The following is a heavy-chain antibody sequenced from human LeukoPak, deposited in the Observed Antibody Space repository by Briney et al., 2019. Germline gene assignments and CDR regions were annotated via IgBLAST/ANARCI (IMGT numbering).Heavy chain of an antibody. Sequence: HPGGSLRLSCAASGFTFSSYGMHWVRQAPGKGLEWVAFIRYDGSNKYYADSVKGRFTIPRDNSKNTLYLQMNSLRAEDTAVYYCAKDLTAAGRSYFQHWGQGTLVTVSS. J-gene: IGHJ1*01. CDR1: GFTFSSYG. CDR2: IRYDGSNK. D-gene: IGHD6-13*01. CDR3: AKDLTAAGRSYFQH. V-gene: IGHV3-30*02.